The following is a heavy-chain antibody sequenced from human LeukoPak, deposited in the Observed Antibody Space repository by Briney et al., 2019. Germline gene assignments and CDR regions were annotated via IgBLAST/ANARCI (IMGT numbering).Heavy chain of an antibody. D-gene: IGHD3-9*01. CDR3: AREKSVTGSPYYFDY. Sequence: KPSETLSLTCAVYGGSFSGYYWSWIRQPPGKGLEWIGEINHSGSTNYNPSLKSRVTISVDTSKNQFSLKLNSVTAADTAVYYCAREKSVTGSPYYFDYWGQGTLVTVSS. CDR2: INHSGST. J-gene: IGHJ4*02. CDR1: GGSFSGYY. V-gene: IGHV4-34*01.